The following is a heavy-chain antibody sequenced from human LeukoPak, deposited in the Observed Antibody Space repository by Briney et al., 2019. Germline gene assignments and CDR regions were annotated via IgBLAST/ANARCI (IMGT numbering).Heavy chain of an antibody. Sequence: GASVKVSCKASGYTFTSYGISWVRQAPGQGLEWMGWISAYNGNTNYAQKLQGRVTMTTDTSTSTAYMELRSLRSDDTAVYYCARDDKKYYYDSSGSPSWGQGTLVTVSS. CDR3: ARDDKKYYYDSSGSPS. D-gene: IGHD3-22*01. CDR1: GYTFTSYG. CDR2: ISAYNGNT. J-gene: IGHJ4*02. V-gene: IGHV1-18*01.